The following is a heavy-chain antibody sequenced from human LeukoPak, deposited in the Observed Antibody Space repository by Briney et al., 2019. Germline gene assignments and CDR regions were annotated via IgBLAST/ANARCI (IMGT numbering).Heavy chain of an antibody. V-gene: IGHV4-4*07. Sequence: EXXSLTXXVSGGSXSSYYWSWIRQPAGKGLEWIGRIYTSGSTNYNPSLKSRVTMSVDTSKNQFSLKLSSVTAADTAVYYCARDSTRTGGLDPWGQGTLVTVSS. CDR2: IYTSGST. J-gene: IGHJ5*02. CDR3: ARDSTRTGGLDP. CDR1: GGSXSSYY. D-gene: IGHD2-2*01.